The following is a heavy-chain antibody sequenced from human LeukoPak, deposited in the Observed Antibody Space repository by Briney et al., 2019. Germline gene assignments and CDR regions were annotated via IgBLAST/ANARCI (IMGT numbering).Heavy chain of an antibody. CDR3: ARGGAGVYFFDY. J-gene: IGHJ4*02. V-gene: IGHV3-23*01. Sequence: GGSLRLSCAASGFTFFIYGMTWVRQAPGKGLEWASTISGTGDNTYYADSVKGRFTISRDNSKNMLFLQMNSLRAEDTAVYYRARGGAGVYFFDYWGQGILVTVSS. D-gene: IGHD6-13*01. CDR2: ISGTGDNT. CDR1: GFTFFIYG.